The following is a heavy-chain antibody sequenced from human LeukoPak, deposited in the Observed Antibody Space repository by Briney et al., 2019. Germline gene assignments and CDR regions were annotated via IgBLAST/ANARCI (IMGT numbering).Heavy chain of an antibody. V-gene: IGHV3-30*18. Sequence: GRSLRLSCAASGFTFSNYGMHWVRQAPGKGLEWVTGISHDENNKYYADSVKGRFTISRDNSKSTVYLQMNSLRAEDTAVYYCAKDEAAAGMVDYWGQGTLVTVSS. CDR3: AKDEAAAGMVDY. J-gene: IGHJ4*02. D-gene: IGHD6-13*01. CDR2: ISHDENNK. CDR1: GFTFSNYG.